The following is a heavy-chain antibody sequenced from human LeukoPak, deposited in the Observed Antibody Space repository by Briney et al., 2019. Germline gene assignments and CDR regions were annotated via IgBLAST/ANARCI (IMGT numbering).Heavy chain of an antibody. V-gene: IGHV4-34*01. Sequence: SETLSLTCAVYGGSFSRYYWNWIRQPPGKGLEWIGEINHSGSTNYNPSFKSRVTISVDASKNQFSLKVNSVIAADTAVYYCARGDVDPYVFDIWGQGTMVTVSS. D-gene: IGHD3-10*02. CDR2: INHSGST. J-gene: IGHJ3*02. CDR1: GGSFSRYY. CDR3: ARGDVDPYVFDI.